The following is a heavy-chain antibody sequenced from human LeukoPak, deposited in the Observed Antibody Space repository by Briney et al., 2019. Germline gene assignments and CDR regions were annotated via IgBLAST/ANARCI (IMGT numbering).Heavy chain of an antibody. J-gene: IGHJ4*02. CDR3: ATHPNYYDSSGYYSALDY. Sequence: ASVKVSCKASGGTFSSYAISWVRQAPGQGLEWMGGIIPIFGTANYAQKFQGRVTITADESTSTAYMELSSLRSEDTAVYYCATHPNYYDSSGYYSALDYWGQGTLVTVSS. D-gene: IGHD3-22*01. CDR1: GGTFSSYA. CDR2: IIPIFGTA. V-gene: IGHV1-69*13.